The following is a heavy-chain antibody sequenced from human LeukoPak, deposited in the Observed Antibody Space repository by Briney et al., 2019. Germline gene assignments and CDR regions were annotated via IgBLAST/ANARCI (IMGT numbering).Heavy chain of an antibody. Sequence: SGTLSLTCTVSGGSISNYYWSWIRQPAGKGLEWIGRIYTSGSTNYNPSLRSRVTMSVDTSKNQFSLKLSSVTAADTAMYYCARASNSSSGRGLDYWGQGTLVTVSS. CDR1: GGSISNYY. J-gene: IGHJ4*02. CDR2: IYTSGST. V-gene: IGHV4-4*07. D-gene: IGHD6-13*01. CDR3: ARASNSSSGRGLDY.